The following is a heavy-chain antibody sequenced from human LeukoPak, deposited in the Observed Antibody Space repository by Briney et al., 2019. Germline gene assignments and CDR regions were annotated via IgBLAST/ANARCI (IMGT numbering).Heavy chain of an antibody. J-gene: IGHJ4*02. CDR1: GFTFSNYA. CDR2: ISGSGGST. Sequence: GGSLRLSCAASGFTFSNYAMSWVRQAPGKGLEWVSAISGSGGSTYYADSVKGRFTISRDNSKNTLYLQMNSLRAEDTAVYYCAKTPAYCGGDCYTSETFYFDYWGQGTLVTVSS. CDR3: AKTPAYCGGDCYTSETFYFDY. V-gene: IGHV3-23*01. D-gene: IGHD2-21*02.